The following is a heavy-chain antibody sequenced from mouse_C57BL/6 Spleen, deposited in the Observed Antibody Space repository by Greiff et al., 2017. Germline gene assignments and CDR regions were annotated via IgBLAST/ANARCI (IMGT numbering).Heavy chain of an antibody. CDR3: ARSLRGDYAMDY. Sequence: EVQRVESGGGLVQPGGSLSLSCAASGFTFTDYYMSWVRQPPGKALEWLGFIRNKANGYTTEYSASVKGRFTISRDNSQSILYLQLNALRAEDSATYYCARSLRGDYAMDYWGQGTSVTVSS. J-gene: IGHJ4*01. CDR1: GFTFTDYY. D-gene: IGHD3-3*01. CDR2: IRNKANGYTT. V-gene: IGHV7-3*01.